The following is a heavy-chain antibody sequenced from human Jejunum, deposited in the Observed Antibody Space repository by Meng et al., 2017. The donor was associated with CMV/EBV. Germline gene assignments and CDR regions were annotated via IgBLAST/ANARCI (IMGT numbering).Heavy chain of an antibody. J-gene: IGHJ4*02. CDR1: GFTFSSYA. CDR2: ISGSGGST. Sequence: ASGFTFSSYAMIWVRQAPGKGLEWVSAISGSGGSTYYADSVKGRFTISRDNSKNTLYLQMNSLRAEDTAVYYCANYYDSSGYLHHWGQGTLVTVSS. D-gene: IGHD3-22*01. CDR3: ANYYDSSGYLHH. V-gene: IGHV3-23*01.